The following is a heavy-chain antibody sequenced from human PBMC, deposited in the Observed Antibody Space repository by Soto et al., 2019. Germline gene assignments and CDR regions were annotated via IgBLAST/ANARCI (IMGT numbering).Heavy chain of an antibody. V-gene: IGHV3-73*01. Sequence: SLRLSCAASGFTFSGSAMHWVRQASGKGLEWVGRIRSKANSYATAYAASVKGRFTISRDDSKNTAYLQMNSLKTEDTAVYYCTSPDPREDYYYYMDVWGKGTTVTAS. J-gene: IGHJ6*03. CDR2: IRSKANSYAT. CDR1: GFTFSGSA. CDR3: TSPDPREDYYYYMDV.